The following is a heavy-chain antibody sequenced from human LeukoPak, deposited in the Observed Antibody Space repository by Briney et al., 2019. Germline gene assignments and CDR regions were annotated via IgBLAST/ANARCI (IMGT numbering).Heavy chain of an antibody. V-gene: IGHV3-30*18. Sequence: GRSLRLSCAASGFTFSSNGIHWVRQAPGKGLEWVAVVSYDGRHQYYADSVKGRFTISRDNSKNIAYLQMNSLRPEDTAVYHCAKEKYNWNDYFDYRGQGTLVTVSS. J-gene: IGHJ4*02. CDR3: AKEKYNWNDYFDY. CDR1: GFTFSSNG. D-gene: IGHD1-1*01. CDR2: VSYDGRHQ.